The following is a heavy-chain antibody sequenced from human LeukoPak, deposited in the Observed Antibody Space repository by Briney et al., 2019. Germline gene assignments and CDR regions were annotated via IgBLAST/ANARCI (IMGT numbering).Heavy chain of an antibody. Sequence: GGSLRLSCAASGFTFSSYAMHWVRQAPGKGLEWVAVISFDGINKYYADSVKGRFTISRDNSKNTLYLQMNSLRAEDTALYYCAKDRGIISDYWGQGILVTVSS. CDR3: AKDRGIISDY. D-gene: IGHD3-10*01. CDR2: ISFDGINK. V-gene: IGHV3-30*04. J-gene: IGHJ4*02. CDR1: GFTFSSYA.